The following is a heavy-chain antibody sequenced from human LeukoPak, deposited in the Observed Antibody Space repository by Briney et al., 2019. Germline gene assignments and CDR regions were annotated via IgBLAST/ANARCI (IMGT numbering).Heavy chain of an antibody. J-gene: IGHJ6*02. Sequence: GGSLRLSCAASGFTFDDYAMHWVRQAPGKSLEWVSLIGGDGGRTYYADSVKGRFTISRDNSRNSLYLQMSSLRLEDTALYYCAKDSPISDRGLDVWGQGTTVTVSS. D-gene: IGHD3-22*01. CDR1: GFTFDDYA. CDR3: AKDSPISDRGLDV. V-gene: IGHV3-43*02. CDR2: IGGDGGRT.